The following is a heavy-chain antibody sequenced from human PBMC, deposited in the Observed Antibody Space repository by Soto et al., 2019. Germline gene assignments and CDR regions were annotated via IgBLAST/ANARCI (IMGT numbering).Heavy chain of an antibody. CDR3: ARVRDSSGYYYYYYGMDV. CDR2: ISYDGSNK. CDR1: GFTFSSYA. J-gene: IGHJ6*04. V-gene: IGHV3-30-3*01. Sequence: QVQLVESGGGVVQPGRSLRLSCAASGFTFSSYAMHWVRQAPGKGLEWVAVISYDGSNKYYADSVKGRFTISRYNSKNTLYLQMNSLSAEDTAVYYCARVRDSSGYYYYYYGMDVWGKGTTVTVSS. D-gene: IGHD3-22*01.